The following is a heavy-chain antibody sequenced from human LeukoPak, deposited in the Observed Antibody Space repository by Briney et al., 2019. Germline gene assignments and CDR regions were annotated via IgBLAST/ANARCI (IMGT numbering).Heavy chain of an antibody. D-gene: IGHD2-15*01. V-gene: IGHV4-34*01. Sequence: SETLTLTCALWGRSFSGFYWSGIREPPGEGLEWIGEINQSGSTNYNPSLKSRVTIPVDTSKNQFSLKLTSVTAADTAVYYCARGRIHLKVAYFAYWGQGARMTVSA. CDR3: ARGRIHLKVAYFAY. J-gene: IGHJ4*02. CDR2: INQSGST. CDR1: GRSFSGFY.